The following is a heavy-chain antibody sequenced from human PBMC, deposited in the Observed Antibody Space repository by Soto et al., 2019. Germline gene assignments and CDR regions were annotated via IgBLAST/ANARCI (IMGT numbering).Heavy chain of an antibody. CDR3: AVAVAGPPVDY. V-gene: IGHV4-34*01. CDR1: GGSFSGYY. D-gene: IGHD6-19*01. Sequence: PSETLSLTCAVYGGSFSGYYWSWIRQPPGKGLEWIGEINHSGSTNYNPSLKSRVTISVDTSKNQFSLKLSSVTAADTAVYYCAVAVAGPPVDYWGQGTLVTVS. J-gene: IGHJ4*02. CDR2: INHSGST.